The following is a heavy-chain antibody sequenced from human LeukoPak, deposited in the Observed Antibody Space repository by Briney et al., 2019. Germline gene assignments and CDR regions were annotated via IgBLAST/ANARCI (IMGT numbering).Heavy chain of an antibody. V-gene: IGHV3-23*01. Sequence: GGSLRLSCAVSEITLSNYGMSWVRQAPGKGLEWVAGISDSAGSTNYADSVKGRFTISRDNRKNTLYLQMNSLRAEDTAVYFCAKRGVVIRVILVGFHKEAYYFDSWGQGALVTVSS. CDR3: AKRGVVIRVILVGFHKEAYYFDS. CDR2: ISDSAGST. CDR1: EITLSNYG. D-gene: IGHD3-22*01. J-gene: IGHJ4*02.